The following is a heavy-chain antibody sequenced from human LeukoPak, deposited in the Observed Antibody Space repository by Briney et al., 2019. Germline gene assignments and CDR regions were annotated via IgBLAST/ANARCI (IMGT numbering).Heavy chain of an antibody. D-gene: IGHD6-13*01. V-gene: IGHV4-61*02. CDR1: GGSISSGSYY. J-gene: IGHJ4*02. CDR2: IYTSGST. Sequence: PSETLSLTCTVSGGSISSGSYYWSWIRQPAGKGLEWIGRIYTSGSTNYNPSLKSRVTISVDTSKNQFSLKLSSVTAADTAVYYWGRGGGYSSSCFFFDYGARETRVTVPS. CDR3: GRGGGYSSSCFFFDY.